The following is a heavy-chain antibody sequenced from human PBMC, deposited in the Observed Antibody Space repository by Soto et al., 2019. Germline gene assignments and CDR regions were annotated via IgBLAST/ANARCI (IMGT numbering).Heavy chain of an antibody. V-gene: IGHV1-24*01. CDR3: ATDLGLTSGYYHFDY. CDR2: FDPEDGET. J-gene: IGHJ4*02. Sequence: ASVKVSCKVSGYTLTELSMHWVRQAPGKGLEWMGGFDPEDGETIYAQKSQGRVTMTEDTSTDTAYMELSSLRSEDTAVYYCATDLGLTSGYYHFDYWGQGTLVPVSS. D-gene: IGHD3-22*01. CDR1: GYTLTELS.